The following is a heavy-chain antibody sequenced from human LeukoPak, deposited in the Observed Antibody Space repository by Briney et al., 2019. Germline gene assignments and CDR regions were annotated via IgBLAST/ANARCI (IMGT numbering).Heavy chain of an antibody. V-gene: IGHV4-39*01. J-gene: IGHJ5*02. D-gene: IGHD2-15*01. CDR1: GGSISSSDYY. CDR3: ARALGYCSGGSCTRGYNWFDP. CDR2: IYYGGST. Sequence: SETLSLTCTVSGGSISSSDYYWGWIRQPPGKGLEWIGSIYYGGSTYYNPSLKSRVTISVDTSMNQFSLKLSFVTTADTAVYYRARALGYCSGGSCTRGYNWFDPWGQGTLVTVPS.